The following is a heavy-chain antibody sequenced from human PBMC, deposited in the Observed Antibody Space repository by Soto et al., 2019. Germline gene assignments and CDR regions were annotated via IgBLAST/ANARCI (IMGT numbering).Heavy chain of an antibody. CDR1: VSPFTTSW. D-gene: IGHD3-16*01. V-gene: IGHV5-51*01. CDR3: ARTAYTQDVGDHTYDI. CDR2: TFPGDSDT. J-gene: IGHJ3*02. Sequence: GESLKISSSTSVSPFTTSWIGRVRPLPGKRLEWMGITFPGDSDTRYNPSFQGQVTISAHKSPNTAFPQLLILKASENAMYYCARTAYTQDVGDHTYDIWGQGTMVTVSS.